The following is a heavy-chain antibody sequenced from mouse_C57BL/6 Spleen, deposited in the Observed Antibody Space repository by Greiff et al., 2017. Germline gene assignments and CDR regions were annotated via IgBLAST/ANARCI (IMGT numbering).Heavy chain of an antibody. CDR2: IDPETGGT. J-gene: IGHJ2*01. CDR3: TRELLRFHYFDY. D-gene: IGHD1-1*01. V-gene: IGHV1-15*01. Sequence: VQRVESGAELVRPGASVTLSCKASGYTFTDYEMHWVKQTPVHGLEWIGAIDPETGGTAYNQKFKGKAILTADKSSSTAYMELRSLTSEDSAVYYCTRELLRFHYFDYWGQGTTLTVSS. CDR1: GYTFTDYE.